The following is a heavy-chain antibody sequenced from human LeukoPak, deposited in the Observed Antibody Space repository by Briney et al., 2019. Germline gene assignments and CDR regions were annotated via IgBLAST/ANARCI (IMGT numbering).Heavy chain of an antibody. V-gene: IGHV3-30*04. CDR2: ISYDGSDK. Sequence: GGSLRLSCAASGFTFSSYATHWVRQAPGKGLEWVAVISYDGSDKYYADFVKGRFTISRDNSKNTLYLQMNSLRAEDTAVYYCARDSLGDPTYYFDYWGQGTLVTVSS. CDR1: GFTFSSYA. J-gene: IGHJ4*02. D-gene: IGHD3-10*01. CDR3: ARDSLGDPTYYFDY.